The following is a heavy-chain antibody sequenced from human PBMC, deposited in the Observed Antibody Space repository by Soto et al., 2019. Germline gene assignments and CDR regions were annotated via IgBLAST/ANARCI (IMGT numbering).Heavy chain of an antibody. CDR1: GGTFSSYA. V-gene: IGHV1-69*13. D-gene: IGHD3-16*02. Sequence: SVKVSCKASGGTFSSYAISWVRQAPGQGLEWMGGIIPIFGTANYAQKFQGRVTITADESTSTAYMEQSSLRSEDTAVYYCARGYDYVWGSYRPLERYYYYGMDVWGQGTTVTVSS. J-gene: IGHJ6*02. CDR2: IIPIFGTA. CDR3: ARGYDYVWGSYRPLERYYYYGMDV.